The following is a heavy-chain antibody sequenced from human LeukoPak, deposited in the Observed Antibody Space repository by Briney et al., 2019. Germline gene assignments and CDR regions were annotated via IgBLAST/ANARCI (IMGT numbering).Heavy chain of an antibody. CDR2: IYYSGST. D-gene: IGHD1-1*01. V-gene: IGHV4-30-4*08. Sequence: SETLSLTCTVSGGSISSGDYYWSWIRQPPGKGLEWIGYIYYSGSTYYNPSLKSRVTISVDTSKNQFSLKLSSVTAADTAVYYCARDAELEPTVRYFDYWGQGTLVTVSS. CDR1: GGSISSGDYY. CDR3: ARDAELEPTVRYFDY. J-gene: IGHJ4*02.